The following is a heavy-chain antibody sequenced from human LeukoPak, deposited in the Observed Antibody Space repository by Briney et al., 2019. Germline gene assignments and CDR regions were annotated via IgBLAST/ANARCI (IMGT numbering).Heavy chain of an antibody. CDR1: GFPFSSYA. CDR3: AKAEDIVVVVAATSFDY. D-gene: IGHD2-15*01. V-gene: IGHV3-23*01. J-gene: IGHJ4*02. Sequence: GGSLRLSCAASGFPFSSYAMSWVRQAPGKGLEWVSAISGSGGSTYYADSVKGRFTISRDNSKNTLYLQMNSLRAEDTAVYYCAKAEDIVVVVAATSFDYWGQGTLVTVSS. CDR2: ISGSGGST.